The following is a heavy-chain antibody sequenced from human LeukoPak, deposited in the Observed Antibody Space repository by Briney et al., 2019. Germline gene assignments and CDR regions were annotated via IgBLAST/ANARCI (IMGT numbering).Heavy chain of an antibody. D-gene: IGHD6-25*01. CDR1: GFSLSSYF. Sequence: GGSLRLSCEVSGFSLSSYFISWIRQAPGKGLEWISYITNTGRSTNYADAVKGRFTISRDNGKQSVYLEMTDLRAEDTAVYYCAREASGNYHVFDSWGQGTLVIVSS. J-gene: IGHJ4*02. CDR2: ITNTGRST. V-gene: IGHV3-11*04. CDR3: AREASGNYHVFDS.